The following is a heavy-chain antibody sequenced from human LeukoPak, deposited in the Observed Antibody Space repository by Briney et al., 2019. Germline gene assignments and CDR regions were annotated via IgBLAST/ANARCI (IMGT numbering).Heavy chain of an antibody. CDR1: GGSISSYY. CDR3: ARHAYYYDRSGSYEAFDI. J-gene: IGHJ3*02. D-gene: IGHD3-22*01. CDR2: MYYSGST. V-gene: IGHV4-59*08. Sequence: SETLSLTCTVSGGSISSYYWSWIRQPPGKGLEWIGSMYYSGSTNYKPSLKSRVTISVDTSKNQFSLKLSPVTAADTAVYYCARHAYYYDRSGSYEAFDIWGQGTMVTVSS.